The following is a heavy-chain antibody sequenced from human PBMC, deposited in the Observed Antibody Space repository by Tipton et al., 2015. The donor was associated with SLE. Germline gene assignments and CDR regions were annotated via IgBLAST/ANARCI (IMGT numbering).Heavy chain of an antibody. CDR2: IYYTGNT. CDR3: ARMGLCTTTTCNEGAFDV. Sequence: TLSLTCTVSGGSISSSNYYWSWIRQPPGKGLEWIGYIYYTGNTNYNPSLKSRVTMSVDTSKSQFSLKLTFVSAADTAIYYCARMGLCTTTTCNEGAFDVWGQGSMVTVSS. V-gene: IGHV4-61*01. D-gene: IGHD2-2*01. J-gene: IGHJ3*01. CDR1: GGSISSSNYY.